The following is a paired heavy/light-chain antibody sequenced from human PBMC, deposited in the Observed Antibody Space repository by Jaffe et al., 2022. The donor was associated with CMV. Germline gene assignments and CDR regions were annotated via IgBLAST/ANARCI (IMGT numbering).Heavy chain of an antibody. D-gene: IGHD5-12*01. CDR3: ARDGYEGNDFHSLDY. CDR2: IALDGSAQ. Sequence: QVQLVESGGGVVQPGTSLRLSCAASGFTFSCCGMHWVRQAPGKGLDWVAIIALDGSAQYYADSVKGRFTVSRDNSKNTVYLQMTSLRAEDTAVYYCARDGYEGNDFHSLDYWGQGTLVTVSS. J-gene: IGHJ4*02. V-gene: IGHV3-33*05. CDR1: GFTFSCCG.
Light chain of an antibody. CDR1: SSDVGDYNY. CDR2: DFT. Sequence: QSALTQPRSVSGSPGQSATISCTGASSDVGDYNYVSWYQQHPGKAPKLIIYDFTRRPSGVPDRFSASKSGNTASLTISGLQAEDEADYYCCSYTGIYTWVFGGGTKLTVL. V-gene: IGLV2-11*01. J-gene: IGLJ3*02. CDR3: CSYTGIYTWV.